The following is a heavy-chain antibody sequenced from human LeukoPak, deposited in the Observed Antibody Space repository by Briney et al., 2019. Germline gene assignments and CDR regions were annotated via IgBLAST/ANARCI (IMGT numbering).Heavy chain of an antibody. CDR1: GFTFSTYA. CDR2: IRSNGDGT. J-gene: IGHJ2*01. Sequence: PGGSLRLSCSASGFTFSTYAMHWVRQAPGKGLEYASAIRSNGDGTYYAESVKGRFTISRDNSKNTLYLQMSSLRVEDTAVYYCVKRAWGDYDDNQKWFFDLWGRGTLVTVSS. V-gene: IGHV3-64D*09. D-gene: IGHD4-23*01. CDR3: VKRAWGDYDDNQKWFFDL.